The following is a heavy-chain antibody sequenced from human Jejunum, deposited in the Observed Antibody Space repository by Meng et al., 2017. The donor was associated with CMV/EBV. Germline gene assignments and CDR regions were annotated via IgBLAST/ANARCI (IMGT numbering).Heavy chain of an antibody. CDR2: IYYSGST. CDR1: RGSIRGGGYY. V-gene: IGHV4-31*01. CDR3: ARDVLGRPYWFFDL. D-gene: IGHD7-27*01. J-gene: IGHJ2*01. Sequence: SRGSIRGGGYYWPWIRQHPEKGLEWIGYIYYSGSTSYNPSLKSQVTISSDTFRNQFSLKLTSMTAADTAVYYCARDVLGRPYWFFDLWGRGTLVTVSS.